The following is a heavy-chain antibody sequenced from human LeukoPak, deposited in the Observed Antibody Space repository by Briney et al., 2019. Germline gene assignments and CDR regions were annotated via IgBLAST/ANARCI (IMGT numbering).Heavy chain of an antibody. CDR1: GFTFSSFW. D-gene: IGHD1-14*01. V-gene: IGHV3-7*01. J-gene: IGHJ6*03. Sequence: GGSLRLSCAASGFTFSSFWMSWVRQAPGKGLEWVANIKHDGSEKYYMDSMRGRFTISRDNAKNSLYLQMNSLRAEDTAVYYCTCNWNHVGRYYYFMDVWGKGTTVTVSS. CDR2: IKHDGSEK. CDR3: TCNWNHVGRYYYFMDV.